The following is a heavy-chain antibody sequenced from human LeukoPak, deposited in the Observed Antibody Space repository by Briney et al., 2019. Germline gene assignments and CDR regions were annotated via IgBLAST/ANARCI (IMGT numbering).Heavy chain of an antibody. Sequence: GGSLRLSCAASGFTFSTYSMNWVRQAPGKGLEWVSSISSSSSYIYYADSVKGRFTTSRDNAKNSLYLQMNSLRAEDTAVYYCARGPRNSSSYQYFQHWGQGTLVTVSS. CDR1: GFTFSTYS. V-gene: IGHV3-21*01. J-gene: IGHJ1*01. CDR3: ARGPRNSSSYQYFQH. CDR2: ISSSSSYI. D-gene: IGHD6-13*01.